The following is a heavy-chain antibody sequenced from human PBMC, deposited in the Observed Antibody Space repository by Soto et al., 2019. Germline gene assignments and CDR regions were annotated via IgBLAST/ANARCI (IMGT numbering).Heavy chain of an antibody. V-gene: IGHV3-23*01. CDR3: AKAPFFNTVLLDY. J-gene: IGHJ4*02. CDR1: GFTFSSYA. CDR2: ISGSGGST. Sequence: PGGSLRLSCAASGFTFSSYAMSWVRQAPGKGLEWVSAISGSGGSTYYADSVKGRLTISRDNSKNTLYLQMNSLRAEDTAVYYYAKAPFFNTVLLDYWGQGTLVTVSS. D-gene: IGHD4-4*01.